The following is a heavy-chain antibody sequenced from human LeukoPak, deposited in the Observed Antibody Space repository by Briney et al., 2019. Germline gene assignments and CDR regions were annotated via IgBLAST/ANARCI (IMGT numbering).Heavy chain of an antibody. Sequence: ASVKVSFKASGYTFTSYGISWVRQAPGQGLEWMGWISAYNGNTNYAQKLQGRVTMTTDTSTSTAYMELRSLRSDDTAVHYCASPGLGTRYPLYPYYFDYWGQGTLVTVSS. CDR3: ASPGLGTRYPLYPYYFDY. V-gene: IGHV1-18*01. CDR2: ISAYNGNT. D-gene: IGHD2-2*01. J-gene: IGHJ4*02. CDR1: GYTFTSYG.